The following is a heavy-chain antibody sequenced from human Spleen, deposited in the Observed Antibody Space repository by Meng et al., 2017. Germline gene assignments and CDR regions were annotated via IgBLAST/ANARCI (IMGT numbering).Heavy chain of an antibody. V-gene: IGHV1-18*01. D-gene: IGHD3-22*01. Sequence: ASVKVSCKASGYTFTSYGISWVRQAPGQGLEWVGWISAYNGATNSAQKLQGRATMTTDTSTSTAYMELRSLRSDDTAVYYCARSPGSGYSFSVYWGQGTLVTVSS. J-gene: IGHJ4*02. CDR1: GYTFTSYG. CDR3: ARSPGSGYSFSVY. CDR2: ISAYNGAT.